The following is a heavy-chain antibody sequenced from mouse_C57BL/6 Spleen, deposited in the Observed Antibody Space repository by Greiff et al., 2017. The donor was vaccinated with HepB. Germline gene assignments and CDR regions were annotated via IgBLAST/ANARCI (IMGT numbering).Heavy chain of an antibody. CDR1: GFTFSSYA. CDR2: ISDGGSYT. CDR3: ARGQLYFDY. Sequence: EVKVEESGGGLVKPGGSLKLSCAASGFTFSSYAMSWVRQTPEKRLEWVATISDGGSYTYYPDNVKGRFTISRDNAKNNLYLQMSHLKSEDTAMYYCARGQLYFDYWGQGTTLTVSS. V-gene: IGHV5-4*03. D-gene: IGHD4-1*02. J-gene: IGHJ2*01.